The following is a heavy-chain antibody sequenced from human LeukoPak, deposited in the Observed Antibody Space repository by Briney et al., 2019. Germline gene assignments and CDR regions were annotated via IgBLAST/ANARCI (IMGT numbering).Heavy chain of an antibody. D-gene: IGHD3-3*01. Sequence: GGSLRLSCAASGFTFSSYSMHWVRQAPGKGLEWVAVIWYDGSNKYYADSVKGRFTISRDNSKNTLYLQMNSLRAEDTAVYYCARDSDFWAPENYYGMDVWGKGTTVTVSS. CDR1: GFTFSSYS. J-gene: IGHJ6*04. CDR3: ARDSDFWAPENYYGMDV. V-gene: IGHV3-33*01. CDR2: IWYDGSNK.